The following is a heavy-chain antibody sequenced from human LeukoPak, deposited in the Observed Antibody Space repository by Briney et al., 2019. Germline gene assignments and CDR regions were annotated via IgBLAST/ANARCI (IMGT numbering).Heavy chain of an antibody. CDR2: ISGSGGST. Sequence: PGGSLRLSCAASGSTFSSYAMSWVRQAPGKGLEWVSAISGSGGSTYYADSVKGRFTISRDNSKNTLYLQMNSLRAEDTAVYYCAKEIRWYGGNSDFDYWGQGTLVTVSS. CDR3: AKEIRWYGGNSDFDY. J-gene: IGHJ4*02. V-gene: IGHV3-23*01. D-gene: IGHD6-13*01. CDR1: GSTFSSYA.